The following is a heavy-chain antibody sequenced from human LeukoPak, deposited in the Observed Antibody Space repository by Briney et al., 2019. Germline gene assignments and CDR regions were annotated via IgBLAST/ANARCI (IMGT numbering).Heavy chain of an antibody. Sequence: SETLSLTCTVSGGSISSSSYFWGWIRQPPGKGLEWIGSIYYSGSTHYKPSLKSRVTISVDTSKNQFSLKLSSVTAADTAVYYCARAGTAMVDYWGQGTLVTVSS. V-gene: IGHV4-39*07. CDR2: IYYSGST. CDR3: ARAGTAMVDY. J-gene: IGHJ4*02. D-gene: IGHD5-18*01. CDR1: GGSISSSSYF.